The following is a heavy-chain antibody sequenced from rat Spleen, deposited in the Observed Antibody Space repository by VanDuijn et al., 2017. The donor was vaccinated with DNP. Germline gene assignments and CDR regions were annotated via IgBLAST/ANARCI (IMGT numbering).Heavy chain of an antibody. V-gene: IGHV5-58*01. J-gene: IGHJ2*01. CDR2: INTDGGRT. CDR3: TRGVYYGSSWAFDY. D-gene: IGHD1-6*01. Sequence: EVQLVEIGGGLVQPGRSLKLSCVASGFTFSSYWMYWIRQAPGKGLEWVASINTDGGRTYSLDSVKGRFTISRDTAKSSLYLQMNSLKSEDTATYYCTRGVYYGSSWAFDYWGHGVMVTVSS. CDR1: GFTFSSYW.